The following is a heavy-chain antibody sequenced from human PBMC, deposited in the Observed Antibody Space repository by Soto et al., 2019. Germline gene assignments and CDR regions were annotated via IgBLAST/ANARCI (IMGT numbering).Heavy chain of an antibody. D-gene: IGHD6-19*01. CDR2: ISYDESDK. Sequence: GGSLRLSCAASGFTSRSYAMHWVRQAPGKGLEWVAVISYDESDKYYADSLKGRFTISRDNSKNTLYLQMNSLRGEDTAVYYCARDLSVAGPDYWGHGTLVTVSS. CDR1: GFTSRSYA. J-gene: IGHJ4*01. CDR3: ARDLSVAGPDY. V-gene: IGHV3-30*03.